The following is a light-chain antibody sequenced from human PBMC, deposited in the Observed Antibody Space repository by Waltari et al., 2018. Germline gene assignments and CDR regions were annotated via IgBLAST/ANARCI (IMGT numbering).Light chain of an antibody. Sequence: QSALTQPASVSGSPGQSITISCTGTSSDVGGYNYASWYQQHPGKAPQRMSYEVSNRPSGVSNRFSGSKSGNTASLTISGLQAEDEADYYCSSYTSSSTLVFGGGTKLTVL. CDR1: SSDVGGYNY. J-gene: IGLJ2*01. V-gene: IGLV2-14*01. CDR3: SSYTSSSTLV. CDR2: EVS.